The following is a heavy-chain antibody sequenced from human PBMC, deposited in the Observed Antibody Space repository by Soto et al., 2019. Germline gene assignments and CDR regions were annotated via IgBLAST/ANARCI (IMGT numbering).Heavy chain of an antibody. V-gene: IGHV3-43*01. CDR2: ISWDGGST. D-gene: IGHD6-19*01. Sequence: EVQLVESGGVVVQPGGSLRLSCAASGFTFDDYTMHWVRQAPGKGLEWVSLISWDGGSTYYADSVKGRFTISRDNSKNSLYLQMNSLRTEDTALYYCAKDLTRRIAVWGGVSYWGQGTLVTVSS. CDR1: GFTFDDYT. CDR3: AKDLTRRIAVWGGVSY. J-gene: IGHJ4*02.